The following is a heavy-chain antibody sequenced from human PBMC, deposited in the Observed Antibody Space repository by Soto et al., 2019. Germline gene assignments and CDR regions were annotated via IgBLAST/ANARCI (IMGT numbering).Heavy chain of an antibody. D-gene: IGHD3-3*01. CDR3: ARGLSGYVYYHGMDV. Sequence: SETLSLTCSVSGGSISSGYYYWSWIRQPPGKGLEWIGRIDTSGTTNYNPSLKSRVTMSVDTSKNHFSLNLSSVTAADTAVYYCARGLSGYVYYHGMDVWGQGTTVTVSS. CDR1: GGSISSGYYY. CDR2: IDTSGTT. J-gene: IGHJ6*02. V-gene: IGHV4-61*02.